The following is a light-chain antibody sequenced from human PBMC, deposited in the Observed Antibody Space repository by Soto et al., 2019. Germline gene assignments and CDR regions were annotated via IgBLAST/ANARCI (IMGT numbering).Light chain of an antibody. CDR1: SSDVGSYNF. Sequence: QSVLTQPPSASGSPGQSVTISCTGSSSDVGSYNFVSWYQQHPGKAPKLMIYEVNKRPSGVPDRFSGSKSANTASLIVSGLQAEDEADYYCTSYADNNPVLFGGGTKLTVL. J-gene: IGLJ2*01. CDR3: TSYADNNPVL. CDR2: EVN. V-gene: IGLV2-8*01.